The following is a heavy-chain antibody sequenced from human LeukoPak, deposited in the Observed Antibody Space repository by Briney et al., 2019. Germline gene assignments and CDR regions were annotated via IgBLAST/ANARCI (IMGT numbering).Heavy chain of an antibody. Sequence: GGSLRLSCAASGFTFSLYAMNWVRQAPGKGLELVANIKQDGSEKYYVDSVKGRFTISRDNAKNSLYLQMNSLRAEDTAVYYCARNQRRLDYWGQGTLVTVSS. J-gene: IGHJ4*02. D-gene: IGHD1-14*01. CDR2: IKQDGSEK. CDR3: ARNQRRLDY. V-gene: IGHV3-7*01. CDR1: GFTFSLYA.